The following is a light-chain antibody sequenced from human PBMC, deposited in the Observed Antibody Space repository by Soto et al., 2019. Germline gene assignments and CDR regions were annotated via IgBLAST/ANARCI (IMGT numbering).Light chain of an antibody. V-gene: IGLV2-14*01. J-gene: IGLJ1*01. CDR1: STDVGGYKY. Sequence: QSALTQPASVSGSPGQSITISCTGTSTDVGGYKYVSWYQQRPGKAPKLLLYDVASRPSGVSDRFSGSKSGNTASLIISGLQAEDEADYYCISYTSSDTDVFGAGTKLTVL. CDR3: ISYTSSDTDV. CDR2: DVA.